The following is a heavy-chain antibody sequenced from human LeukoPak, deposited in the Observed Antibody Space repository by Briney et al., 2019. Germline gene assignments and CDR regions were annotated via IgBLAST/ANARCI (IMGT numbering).Heavy chain of an antibody. CDR2: INAGNGNT. V-gene: IGHV1-3*01. CDR3: ARLRFLERLLSGYYYYGMDV. J-gene: IGHJ6*02. Sequence: GGSVKVSCKASGYTFTSYAMHWVRQAPGQRLEWMGWINAGNGNTKYSQKFQGRVTITADESTSTAYMELSSLRSEDTAVYYCARLRFLERLLSGYYYYGMDVWGQGTTVTVSS. CDR1: GYTFTSYA. D-gene: IGHD3-3*01.